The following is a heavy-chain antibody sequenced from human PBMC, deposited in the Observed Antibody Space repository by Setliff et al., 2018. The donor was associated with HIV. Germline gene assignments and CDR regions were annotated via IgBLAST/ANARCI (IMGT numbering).Heavy chain of an antibody. D-gene: IGHD2-15*01. V-gene: IGHV4-39*02. CDR1: GGSISSSSDY. J-gene: IGHJ4*02. CDR3: AREYCSAGSCYSGR. Sequence: TSETLSLTCTVSGGSISSSSDYWGWIRQPPGKGLEWIGYIYYSGSTYYNPSLKSRITISVDTSKSQFSLKLSSVTAADTAVYYCAREYCSAGSCYSGRWGQGMLVTVSS. CDR2: IYYSGST.